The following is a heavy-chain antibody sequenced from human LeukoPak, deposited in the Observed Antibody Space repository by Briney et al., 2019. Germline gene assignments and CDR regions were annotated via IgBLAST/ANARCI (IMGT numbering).Heavy chain of an antibody. J-gene: IGHJ6*02. V-gene: IGHV3-11*01. CDR3: ARDTHNGLDV. CDR1: GFTFSDYY. CDR2: ISSSGRLI. D-gene: IGHD1-14*01. Sequence: PGGSLRLSCAASGFTFSDYYINWIRQAPGKGLEWVSHISSSGRLIQYADSVKGRFTITRDNAQNFMSLQMNSLKPEDTAVYYCARDTHNGLDVWRRGTTVTVSS.